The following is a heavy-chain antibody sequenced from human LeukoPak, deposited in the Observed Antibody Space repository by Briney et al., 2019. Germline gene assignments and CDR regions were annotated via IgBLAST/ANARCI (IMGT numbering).Heavy chain of an antibody. CDR1: GFTFSGYS. D-gene: IGHD3-9*01. J-gene: IGHJ6*03. V-gene: IGHV3-21*04. Sequence: GGSLRLSCAASGFTFSGYSMNWVRQAPGKGLEWVSSISSRSTYIYYADSVKGRFTISRDNAKNSLYLQMNSLRAEDTAVYYCARDGGVLTGYSDYYMDVWGKGTTVTVSS. CDR3: ARDGGVLTGYSDYYMDV. CDR2: ISSRSTYI.